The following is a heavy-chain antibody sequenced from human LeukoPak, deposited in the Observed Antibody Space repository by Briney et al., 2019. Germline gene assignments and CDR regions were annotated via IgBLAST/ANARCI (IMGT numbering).Heavy chain of an antibody. CDR3: AHLRSTRLSDY. V-gene: IGHV3-74*03. J-gene: IGHJ4*02. Sequence: GGSLRLSCAASGFTFSTYWMHWVRQAPGKGLLWVSRVNSDGSSTMYADSVKGRFTISRDNAKNTLYLQMNSLRADDTAVYYCAHLRSTRLSDYWGQGTLVTVSS. CDR1: GFTFSTYW. CDR2: VNSDGSST. D-gene: IGHD2-2*01.